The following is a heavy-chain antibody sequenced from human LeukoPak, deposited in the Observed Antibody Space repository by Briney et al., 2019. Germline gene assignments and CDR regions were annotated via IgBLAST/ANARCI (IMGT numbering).Heavy chain of an antibody. V-gene: IGHV4-39*01. CDR2: IYYSGST. J-gene: IGHJ5*02. D-gene: IGHD6-6*01. CDR1: GDSISSSSSY. CDR3: ARGRIAARPSRRFDP. Sequence: PSETLSLTCSVSGDSISSSSSYWGWIRQPPGKGLEWIGSIYYSGSTYYNTSLKSRVTISVDTSKNQFSLKLSSVTAADTAVHYCARGRIAARPSRRFDPWGQGTLVTVSS.